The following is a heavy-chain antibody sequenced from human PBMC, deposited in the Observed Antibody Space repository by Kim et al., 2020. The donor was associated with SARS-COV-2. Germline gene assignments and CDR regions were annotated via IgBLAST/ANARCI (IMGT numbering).Heavy chain of an antibody. D-gene: IGHD3-22*01. J-gene: IGHJ4*02. CDR3: ARAYYYDTQVYYFDY. CDR1: GYSFTSYW. CDR2: IYPGDSDT. V-gene: IGHV5-51*01. Sequence: GESLKISCKGSGYSFTSYWIGWVRQMPGKGLEWMGIIYPGDSDTRYSPSFQGQVTISADKSISTAYLQWSSLKASDTAMYYCARAYYYDTQVYYFDYWGQGTLVTVSS.